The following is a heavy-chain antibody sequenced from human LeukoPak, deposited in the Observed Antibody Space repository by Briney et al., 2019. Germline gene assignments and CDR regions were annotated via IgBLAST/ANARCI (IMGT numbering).Heavy chain of an antibody. CDR1: GFTFSGAW. D-gene: IGHD3-10*01. Sequence: HGGSLSLSRAASGFTFSGAWMHWVRQAPGKGLVWVSRINNDGTTTMYADSVKGRFTLSRDNAKNTLYLQMNSLRAEDTAVYYCARVSGPGMNEYFHLWGQGTLVTVSS. CDR2: INNDGTTT. CDR3: ARVSGPGMNEYFHL. J-gene: IGHJ1*01. V-gene: IGHV3-74*03.